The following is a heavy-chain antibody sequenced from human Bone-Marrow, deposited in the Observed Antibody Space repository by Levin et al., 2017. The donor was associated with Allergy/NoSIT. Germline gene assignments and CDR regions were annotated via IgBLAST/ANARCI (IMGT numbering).Heavy chain of an antibody. J-gene: IGHJ5*02. D-gene: IGHD2-21*02. CDR2: INPDGSEK. Sequence: GESLKISCAASGFSFHSYWMNWVRQAPGKGLEWVANINPDGSEKRYVDSVRGRVTISRDNAKNLLYLQMNSLRLEDMGVYYCAGWGDSRNPWGQGSLVTVAS. CDR3: AGWGDSRNP. CDR1: GFSFHSYW. V-gene: IGHV3-7*01.